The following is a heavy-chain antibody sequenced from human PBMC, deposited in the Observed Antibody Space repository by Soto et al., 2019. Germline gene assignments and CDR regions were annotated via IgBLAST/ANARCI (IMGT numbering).Heavy chain of an antibody. CDR1: GFTFSNAW. D-gene: IGHD6-13*01. CDR3: AKDSSSWDPNWFDP. CDR2: IKSKTDGGTT. Sequence: GGSLRLSCAASGFTFSNAWMNWVRQAPGKGLEWVGRIKSKTDGGTTDYAAPVKGRFTISRDDSKNTLYLQMNSLRAEDTAVYYCAKDSSSWDPNWFDPRGQGTLVTVS. V-gene: IGHV3-15*07. J-gene: IGHJ5*02.